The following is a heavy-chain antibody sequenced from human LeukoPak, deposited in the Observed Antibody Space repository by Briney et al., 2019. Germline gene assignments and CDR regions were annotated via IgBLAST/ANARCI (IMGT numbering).Heavy chain of an antibody. CDR3: ARDCYYYDSGGYSKEAFEV. Sequence: GGSLRLSCAVSGFTFSSYWMSWVRQAPGKGLEWVANIKQDGSEKYYVDSVKGRFTISRDNAKNSLYLQMNSLRAEDTAVYYCARDCYYYDSGGYSKEAFEVWGQGTMVTVSS. CDR1: GFTFSSYW. V-gene: IGHV3-7*03. CDR2: IKQDGSEK. J-gene: IGHJ3*01. D-gene: IGHD3-22*01.